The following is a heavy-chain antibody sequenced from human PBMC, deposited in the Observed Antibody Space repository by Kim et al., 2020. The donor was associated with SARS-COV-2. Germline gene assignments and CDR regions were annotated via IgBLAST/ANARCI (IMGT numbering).Heavy chain of an antibody. CDR1: GGSISSSNW. CDR3: ARVGCSSTSCYFVYYGMDV. V-gene: IGHV4-4*02. D-gene: IGHD2-2*01. CDR2: IYHNGST. J-gene: IGHJ6*02. Sequence: SETLSLTCAVSGGSISSSNWWSWVRQPPGKGLEWIGGIYHNGSTNYNPSLKSRLTISVDKSKNQFSLKLSSVTAADTAVYYCARVGCSSTSCYFVYYGMDVCGQGTTVTVSS.